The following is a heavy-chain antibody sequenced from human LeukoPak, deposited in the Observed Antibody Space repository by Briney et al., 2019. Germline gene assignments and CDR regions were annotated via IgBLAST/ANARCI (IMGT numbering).Heavy chain of an antibody. V-gene: IGHV1-69*13. Sequence: ASVEVSCKASGYTFTSYAISWVRQAPGQGLEWMGGIIPIFGTANYAQKFQGRVTITADESTSTAYMELSSLRSEDTAVYYCARSVAVAEYYFDYWGQGTLVTVSS. CDR3: ARSVAVAEYYFDY. CDR1: GYTFTSYA. CDR2: IIPIFGTA. D-gene: IGHD6-19*01. J-gene: IGHJ4*02.